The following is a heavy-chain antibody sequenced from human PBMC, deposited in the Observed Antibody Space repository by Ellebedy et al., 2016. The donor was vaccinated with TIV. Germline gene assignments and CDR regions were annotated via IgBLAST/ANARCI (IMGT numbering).Heavy chain of an antibody. CDR3: ARGFYDFWSGYGPRYAMDV. Sequence: MPGGSLRLSCTVADGSMKPYYWTWIRQPPGKGLELIGNIYYSGRAKYNPSLESRVTISVDTSQNHFSLNLTSVTAADTAVYYCARGFYDFWSGYGPRYAMDVWGQGTTVTVSS. V-gene: IGHV4-59*01. CDR2: IYYSGRA. D-gene: IGHD3-3*01. J-gene: IGHJ6*02. CDR1: DGSMKPYY.